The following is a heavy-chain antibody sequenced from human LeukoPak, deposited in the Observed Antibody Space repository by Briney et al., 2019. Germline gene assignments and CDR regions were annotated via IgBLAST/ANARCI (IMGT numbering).Heavy chain of an antibody. J-gene: IGHJ4*02. CDR1: GFTFSSYA. CDR2: ISGSGGST. CDR3: ARVDYYGSGSPDDY. Sequence: GGSLRLSCAASGFTFSSYAMSWVRQAPGKGLEWLSAISGSGGSTYYADSVKGRFTISRDNAKNSLYLQMNSLRAEDTAVYYCARVDYYGSGSPDDYWGQGTLVTVSS. V-gene: IGHV3-23*01. D-gene: IGHD3-10*01.